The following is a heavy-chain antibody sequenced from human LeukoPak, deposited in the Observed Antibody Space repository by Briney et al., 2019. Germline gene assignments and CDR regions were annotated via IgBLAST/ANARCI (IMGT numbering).Heavy chain of an antibody. Sequence: ASVKVSCKASGYTFNTYGITWVRQAPGQGLEWMGWISGYNGKTKYAQKLQDRVTMTTDTSTTTAYMELRSLRSDDTAVYYCAKGMAFNYDILTGYDYWGQGTLVTVSS. D-gene: IGHD3-9*01. V-gene: IGHV1-18*01. CDR2: ISGYNGKT. CDR1: GYTFNTYG. J-gene: IGHJ4*02. CDR3: AKGMAFNYDILTGYDY.